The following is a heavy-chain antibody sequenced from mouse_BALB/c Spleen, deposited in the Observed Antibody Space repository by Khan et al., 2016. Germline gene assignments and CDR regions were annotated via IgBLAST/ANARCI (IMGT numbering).Heavy chain of an antibody. Sequence: VQLQESDADLVKPGASVKISCKASGYSFTAYYMYWVKQSHGKSLEWIGRINPNNGATNFNQKFKGKAILTVDTSSSLAYMDLCSFESEDSAVYDCARDDYDNWGQGTTLTVSS. CDR3: ARDDYDN. J-gene: IGHJ2*01. CDR1: GYSFTAYY. CDR2: INPNNGAT. V-gene: IGHV1-18*01. D-gene: IGHD2-4*01.